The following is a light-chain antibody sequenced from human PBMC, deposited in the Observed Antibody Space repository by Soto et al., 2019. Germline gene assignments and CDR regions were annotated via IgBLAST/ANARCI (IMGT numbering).Light chain of an antibody. V-gene: IGLV2-11*01. Sequence: QSALTQPRSVSGSPGQSVTVSCIGTSSDVGDYNSVSWYQQHPGKAPTLMIYDVSKRPSGVPDRFSGSKSGNTASLTISGLQAEDDADYYCCSYVGGYSYVFGIGTKVTVL. J-gene: IGLJ1*01. CDR2: DVS. CDR1: SSDVGDYNS. CDR3: CSYVGGYSYV.